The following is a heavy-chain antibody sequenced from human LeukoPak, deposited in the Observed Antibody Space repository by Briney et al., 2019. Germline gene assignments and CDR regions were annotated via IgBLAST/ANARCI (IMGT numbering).Heavy chain of an antibody. CDR1: GFTFSSYW. CDR3: ARASVPRWRKYYFDY. D-gene: IGHD1-1*01. J-gene: IGHJ4*02. Sequence: GGSLRLSCAASGFTFSSYWMHWVRQAPGKGLEWVSRINSDGSSTSYADSVKGRFTISRDNAKNTLYLQMNSQRAEDTAVYYCARASVPRWRKYYFDYWGQGTLVTVSS. V-gene: IGHV3-74*01. CDR2: INSDGSST.